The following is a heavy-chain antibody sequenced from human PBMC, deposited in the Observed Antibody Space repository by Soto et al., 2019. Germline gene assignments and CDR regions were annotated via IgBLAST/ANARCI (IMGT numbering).Heavy chain of an antibody. CDR3: ARSTDYSNYFFDY. Sequence: PGGSLRLSCAASGLTVSSNYMSWVRQAPGKGLEWVSIIYGGGITYYAGSVKGRFTISRDNSENTLYLQMNSLRVEDTAAYYCARSTDYSNYFFDYWGQGTLVTVSS. J-gene: IGHJ4*02. CDR1: GLTVSSNY. D-gene: IGHD4-4*01. V-gene: IGHV3-66*01. CDR2: IYGGGIT.